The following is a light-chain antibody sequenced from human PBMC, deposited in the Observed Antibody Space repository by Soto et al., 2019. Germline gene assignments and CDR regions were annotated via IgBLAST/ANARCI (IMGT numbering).Light chain of an antibody. J-gene: IGKJ5*01. Sequence: DIQMTQSPSSLSASVGDRVTITCRASPGIINYLAWYQQKPGKVPKLLIYAASTLQSGVPSRFSGSGSGTEFTLTISSLQPEDVATYYCQKYNSAPLNFGQGTRLEIK. CDR2: AAS. V-gene: IGKV1-27*01. CDR3: QKYNSAPLN. CDR1: PGIINY.